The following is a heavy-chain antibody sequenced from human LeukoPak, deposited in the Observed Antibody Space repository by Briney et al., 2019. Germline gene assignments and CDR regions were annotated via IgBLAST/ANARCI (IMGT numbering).Heavy chain of an antibody. Sequence: ASVKASCKASGYTFAGYYMHWVRQAPGLGLEWMGWIHPNSGDTKYAQKFQGRVTMTRDTSISTAYMELGSLRSDDTAVYYCARASTVTKSYFDCWGQGTLVTVSS. D-gene: IGHD4-17*01. V-gene: IGHV1-2*02. CDR1: GYTFAGYY. CDR2: IHPNSGDT. J-gene: IGHJ4*02. CDR3: ARASTVTKSYFDC.